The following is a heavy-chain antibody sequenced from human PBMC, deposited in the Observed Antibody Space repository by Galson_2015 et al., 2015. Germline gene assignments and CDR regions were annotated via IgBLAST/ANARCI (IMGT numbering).Heavy chain of an antibody. CDR2: TYYRSKWYS. J-gene: IGHJ4*02. V-gene: IGHV6-1*01. CDR1: GDSVSSHRAA. CDR3: ARSTYYFDY. D-gene: IGHD6-6*01. Sequence: CAISGDSVSSHRAAWNWIRQSPSRGLEWLGRTYYRSKWYSDYAIAAKSRITINPDTSKNQFSLQLNSVTPEDTAVYYCARSTYYFDYWGQGTLVTVSS.